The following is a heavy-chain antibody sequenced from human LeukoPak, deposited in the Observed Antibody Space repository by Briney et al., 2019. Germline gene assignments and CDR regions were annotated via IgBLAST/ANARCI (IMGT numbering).Heavy chain of an antibody. CDR3: AGHFGAWHYFDY. J-gene: IGHJ4*02. CDR2: IKQDGSDK. Sequence: GGSLRLPCAASGFTFSSYWMNWVRQAPGQGQEREANIKQDGSDKYYVDSVKGRFTISRDNAKNSLYLQMNSLRAEDAAVYYCAGHFGAWHYFDYWGQGTLVTVSS. V-gene: IGHV3-7*01. CDR1: GFTFSSYW. D-gene: IGHD3-3*01.